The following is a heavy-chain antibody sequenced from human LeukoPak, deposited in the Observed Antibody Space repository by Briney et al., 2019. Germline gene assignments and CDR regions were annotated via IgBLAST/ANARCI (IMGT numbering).Heavy chain of an antibody. J-gene: IGHJ4*02. CDR3: ARDQLTYCSSTSCYEIPPG. CDR2: ISSSSSTI. Sequence: GGSLRLSCAASGCTFSSYSMNWVRQAPGKGLEWVSYISSSSSTIYYADSVKGRFTISRDNAKNSLYLQMNSLRAEDTAVYYCARDQLTYCSSTSCYEIPPGWGQGTLVTVSS. D-gene: IGHD2-2*01. CDR1: GCTFSSYS. V-gene: IGHV3-48*01.